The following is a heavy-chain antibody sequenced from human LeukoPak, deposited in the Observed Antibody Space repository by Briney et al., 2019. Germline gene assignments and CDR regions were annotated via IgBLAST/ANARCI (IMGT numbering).Heavy chain of an antibody. Sequence: PGGSLRLSCAASGFSFSSCDMNWVRQAPGKGLEWVSYITASSGTIYYADSVKGRFTISRDNAKNSLYLQMNSLRDEDKAVYYCARDAYDTSAYYYFDFWGQGTLVTVAA. CDR3: ARDAYDTSAYYYFDF. D-gene: IGHD3-22*01. CDR2: ITASSGTI. V-gene: IGHV3-48*02. CDR1: GFSFSSCD. J-gene: IGHJ4*02.